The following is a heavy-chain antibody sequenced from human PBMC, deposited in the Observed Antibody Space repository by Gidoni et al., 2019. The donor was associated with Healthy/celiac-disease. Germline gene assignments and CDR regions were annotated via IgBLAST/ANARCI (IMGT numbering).Heavy chain of an antibody. CDR2: ISWNSGSI. CDR3: AKDRGSSSSLIYFDY. D-gene: IGHD6-6*01. V-gene: IGHV3-9*01. Sequence: EVQLVESGGGLVQPGRSLRHSCAASGFTFDDYAMHWVRQAPGKGLEWVSGISWNSGSIGYADSVKGRFTISRDNAKNSLYLQMNSLRAEDTALYYCAKDRGSSSSLIYFDYWGQGTLVTVSS. J-gene: IGHJ4*02. CDR1: GFTFDDYA.